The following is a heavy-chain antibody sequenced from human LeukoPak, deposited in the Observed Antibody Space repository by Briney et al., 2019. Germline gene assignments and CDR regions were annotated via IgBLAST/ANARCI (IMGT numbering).Heavy chain of an antibody. Sequence: SETLSLTCTVSGGSISSYYWSWIRQSPGKGLEWIGEINHKQNTNYNPSLKSRVTISVDTSNKQISLKVSSVTAADTAVYYCTKGGYGDNHFDYWGQGTLVIVSS. V-gene: IGHV4-34*01. CDR1: GGSISSYY. CDR3: TKGGYGDNHFDY. J-gene: IGHJ4*02. CDR2: INHKQNT. D-gene: IGHD4-17*01.